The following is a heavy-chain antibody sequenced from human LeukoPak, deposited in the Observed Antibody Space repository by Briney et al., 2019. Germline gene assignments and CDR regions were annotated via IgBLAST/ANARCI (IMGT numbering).Heavy chain of an antibody. CDR3: ARTYYYDSSGYFDAFDI. CDR1: GFTFSTYW. J-gene: IGHJ3*02. V-gene: IGHV3-7*01. Sequence: PGGSLRLSCAASGFTFSTYWMSWVRQAPGKGVEWVANIKQDGSEKYYVDSVKGRFTIFRDNAKNSLYLQMNSLRVEDTAVYYCARTYYYDSSGYFDAFDIWGQGTMVTVSS. D-gene: IGHD3-22*01. CDR2: IKQDGSEK.